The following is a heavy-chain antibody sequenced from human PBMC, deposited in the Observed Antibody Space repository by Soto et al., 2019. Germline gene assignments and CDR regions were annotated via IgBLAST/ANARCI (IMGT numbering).Heavy chain of an antibody. Sequence: GGSLRLSCAASGFTFSSYSMNWVRQAPGKGLEWVSRIDADGSGITYADFVKGRFTISRDNAKNTLFLQMNSLRAEDTAVYYCARPESSGYYYRNDGFDIWGQGTTVTVSS. V-gene: IGHV3-74*03. D-gene: IGHD3-22*01. CDR3: ARPESSGYYYRNDGFDI. J-gene: IGHJ3*02. CDR1: GFTFSSYS. CDR2: IDADGSGI.